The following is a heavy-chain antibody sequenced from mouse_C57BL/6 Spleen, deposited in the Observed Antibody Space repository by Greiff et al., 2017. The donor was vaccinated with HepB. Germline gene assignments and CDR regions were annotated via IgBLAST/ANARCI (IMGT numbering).Heavy chain of an antibody. D-gene: IGHD2-1*01. CDR3: ARVTYGNYLYYYAMDY. CDR1: GFTFSDYY. V-gene: IGHV5-16*01. Sequence: EVNVVESEGGLVQPGSSMKLSCTASGFTFSDYYMAWVRQVPEKGLEWVANINYDGSSTYYLDSLKSRFIISRDNAKNILYLQMSSLKSEDTATYYCARVTYGNYLYYYAMDYWGQGTSVTVSS. J-gene: IGHJ4*01. CDR2: INYDGSST.